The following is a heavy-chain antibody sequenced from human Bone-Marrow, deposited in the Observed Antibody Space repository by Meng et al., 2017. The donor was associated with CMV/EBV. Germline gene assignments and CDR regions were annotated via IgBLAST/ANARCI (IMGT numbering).Heavy chain of an antibody. V-gene: IGHV1-69*05. J-gene: IGHJ5*02. CDR2: VIPVFATP. D-gene: IGHD1-26*01. CDR3: ARGGSGSVYWFDP. Sequence: CKASGGNFRNSAISWLRQAPGQGLEWMGGVIPVFATPNLAQKFQGRVTLTTDESTSTAFMELSGLKSEDTAVYYCARGGSGSVYWFDPWGQGTLVTVSS. CDR1: GGNFRNSA.